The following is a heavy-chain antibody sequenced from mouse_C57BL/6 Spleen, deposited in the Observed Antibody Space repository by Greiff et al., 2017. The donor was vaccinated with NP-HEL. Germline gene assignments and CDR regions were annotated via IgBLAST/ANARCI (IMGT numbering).Heavy chain of an antibody. CDR2: IWSGGST. D-gene: IGHD4-1*01. Sequence: QVQLQQSGPGLVQPSQSLSITCTVSGFSLTSYGVHWVRQSPGKGLEWLGVIWSGGSTDYNAAFISRLSISKDNSKSQVFFKMNSLQADDTAIYYCARNWDWDGYFDVWGTGTTVTVSS. J-gene: IGHJ1*03. CDR1: GFSLTSYG. CDR3: ARNWDWDGYFDV. V-gene: IGHV2-2*01.